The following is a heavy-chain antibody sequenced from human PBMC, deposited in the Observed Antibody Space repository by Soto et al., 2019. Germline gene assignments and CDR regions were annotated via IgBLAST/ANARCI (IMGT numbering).Heavy chain of an antibody. Sequence: GASVKVSCKASGYTFTSYGISWVRQAPGQGLEWMGWISAYNGNTNYAQKLQGRVTMTTDTSTSTAYVELRSLRSDDTAVYYCARGPQIYCSSTSCYASDYWGQGTLVTVSS. CDR3: ARGPQIYCSSTSCYASDY. CDR2: ISAYNGNT. D-gene: IGHD2-2*01. CDR1: GYTFTSYG. V-gene: IGHV1-18*01. J-gene: IGHJ4*02.